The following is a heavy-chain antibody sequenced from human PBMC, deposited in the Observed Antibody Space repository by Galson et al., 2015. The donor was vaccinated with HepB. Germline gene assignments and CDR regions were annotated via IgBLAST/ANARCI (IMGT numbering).Heavy chain of an antibody. CDR3: ARFCSSTSCPDY. D-gene: IGHD2-2*01. V-gene: IGHV1-2*02. Sequence: SVKVSCKASGYTFTGYYMHWVRQAPGQGLEWMGWINPNSGGTNYAQKFQGRVTMARDTSISTAYMELSRLRSDDTAVYYCARFCSSTSCPDYWGQGTLVTVSS. CDR2: INPNSGGT. J-gene: IGHJ4*02. CDR1: GYTFTGYY.